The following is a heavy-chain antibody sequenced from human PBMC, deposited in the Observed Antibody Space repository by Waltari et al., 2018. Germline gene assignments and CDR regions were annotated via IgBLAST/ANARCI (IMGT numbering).Heavy chain of an antibody. CDR2: IIVSVMVI. Sequence: QVQLAESGGGLVKPGGSLRLSCAVSGFTFSDVYMTWIRPAPGKGLECVSYIIVSVMVISYADSVKGRFTVSRDNAKNSLYLRMNSLRVEDTAVYYCSRDPRLLDYWGQGTLVTVSS. V-gene: IGHV3-11*01. CDR1: GFTFSDVY. CDR3: SRDPRLLDY. J-gene: IGHJ4*02. D-gene: IGHD4-17*01.